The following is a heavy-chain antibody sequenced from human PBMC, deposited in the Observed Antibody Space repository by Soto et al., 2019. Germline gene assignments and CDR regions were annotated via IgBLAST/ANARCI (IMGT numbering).Heavy chain of an antibody. CDR1: GYTFTGYY. Sequence: ASVKVSCKASGYTFTGYYMHWVRQAPGQGLEWMGWINPNSGGTNYAQKFQGWVTMTRDTSISTAYMELSRLRSDDTAVYYCARSDYYDSSGYPKGCAFDIWGQGTMVTVS. V-gene: IGHV1-2*04. J-gene: IGHJ3*02. D-gene: IGHD3-22*01. CDR2: INPNSGGT. CDR3: ARSDYYDSSGYPKGCAFDI.